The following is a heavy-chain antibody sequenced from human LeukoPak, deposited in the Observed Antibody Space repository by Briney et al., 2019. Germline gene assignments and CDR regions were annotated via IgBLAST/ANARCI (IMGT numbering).Heavy chain of an antibody. J-gene: IGHJ4*02. V-gene: IGHV3-23*01. CDR3: AKLPGLSMMLVPPDY. CDR1: GFTFSSHA. D-gene: IGHD3-22*01. Sequence: PGGSLRLSCAASGFTFSSHAMTWVRQTPGKGLVWVAGISGSGGRTYYADSVQGRFTISRDNSKNTLYLQMNSLRAEDTAVYYCAKLPGLSMMLVPPDYWGQGTLVTVSS. CDR2: ISGSGGRT.